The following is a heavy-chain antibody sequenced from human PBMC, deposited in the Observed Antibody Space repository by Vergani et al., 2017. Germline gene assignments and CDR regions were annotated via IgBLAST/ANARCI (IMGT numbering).Heavy chain of an antibody. J-gene: IGHJ4*02. CDR2: INAGKGNT. CDR1: GYTFTSYA. V-gene: IGHV1-3*01. CDR3: ARGTVSAASPDFDY. Sequence: QVQLVQSGAEVKKPGASVKVSCKASGYTFTSYAMHWVRQAPGQGLEWMGWINAGKGNTKYSQKYQGRVTITRDTSARTACMELSSLRSEDTAVYYCARGTVSAASPDFDYWGQGTLVTVSS. D-gene: IGHD6-13*01.